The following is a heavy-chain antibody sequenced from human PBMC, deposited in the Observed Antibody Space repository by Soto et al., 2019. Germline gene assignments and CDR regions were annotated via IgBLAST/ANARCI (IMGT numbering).Heavy chain of an antibody. D-gene: IGHD4-4*01. Sequence: SETLSLTCTVSGGSISSSSYYWGWIRQPPGKGLEWIGSIYYSGSTYYNPSLKSRVTISVDTSKNQFSLKLSSVTAADTAVYYCARRGISNYGGGNWFDPWGQGTLVTVS. CDR2: IYYSGST. CDR3: ARRGISNYGGGNWFDP. V-gene: IGHV4-39*01. CDR1: GGSISSSSYY. J-gene: IGHJ5*02.